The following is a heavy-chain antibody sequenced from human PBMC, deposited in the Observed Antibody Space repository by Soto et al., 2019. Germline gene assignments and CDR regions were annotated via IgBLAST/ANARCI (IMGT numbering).Heavy chain of an antibody. CDR2: IIPLFDTP. Sequence: SVKVSCKASGGSFSSYAISWVRQAPGQGLEWMGGIIPLFDTPNYAQNFQGRVTITADDSTSTAYMELSSLTSEDTAVYYCAQSRKSAAMLDGMDVWGQGTTVTVS. J-gene: IGHJ6*02. CDR3: AQSRKSAAMLDGMDV. V-gene: IGHV1-69*13. D-gene: IGHD2-2*01. CDR1: GGSFSSYA.